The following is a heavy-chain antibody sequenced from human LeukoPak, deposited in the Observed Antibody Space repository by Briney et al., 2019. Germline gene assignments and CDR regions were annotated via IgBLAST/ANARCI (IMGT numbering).Heavy chain of an antibody. J-gene: IGHJ4*02. V-gene: IGHV3-30*04. CDR1: GFKFNDYA. Sequence: PGGSLRLSCTGSGFKFNDYAVHWVRQTPGRRLEWVAIVSHDGTKSHYAASVQGRFIISRDNSKNTLFLQMNSLRAEDTAVYYYVKEVVATIPPLWGQGTLVTVSS. D-gene: IGHD5-12*01. CDR2: VSHDGTKS. CDR3: VKEVVATIPPL.